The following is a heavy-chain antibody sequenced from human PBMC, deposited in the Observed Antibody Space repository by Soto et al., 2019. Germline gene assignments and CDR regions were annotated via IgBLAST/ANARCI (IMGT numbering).Heavy chain of an antibody. Sequence: QLRLLESGPGVVKPAETLSLTCTVSGGSISTTFYYWGWIRQSPGKGLEWIGTVFYNGKTFYSPSLHSRISISGDTSENQFSLRLTSVTAADTAVYYCARHPINDDNYPAEVNFWGQGTLVTVSS. V-gene: IGHV4-39*01. CDR3: ARHPINDDNYPAEVNF. D-gene: IGHD1-1*01. CDR1: GGSISTTFYY. J-gene: IGHJ1*01. CDR2: VFYNGKT.